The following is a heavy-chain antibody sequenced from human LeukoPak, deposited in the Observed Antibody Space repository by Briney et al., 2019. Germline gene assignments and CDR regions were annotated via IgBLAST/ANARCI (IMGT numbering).Heavy chain of an antibody. CDR1: GGSISSGSYY. Sequence: PSETLSLTCSVSGGSISSGSYYWSWIRQPAGKGLEWIGRIYTSGSTNYNPSLKSRVTISVDTSKNQFSLKLTSVTAADTAVYYCAREVVVRDAFDIWGQGTMVTVSS. D-gene: IGHD3-22*01. V-gene: IGHV4-61*02. CDR2: IYTSGST. J-gene: IGHJ3*02. CDR3: AREVVVRDAFDI.